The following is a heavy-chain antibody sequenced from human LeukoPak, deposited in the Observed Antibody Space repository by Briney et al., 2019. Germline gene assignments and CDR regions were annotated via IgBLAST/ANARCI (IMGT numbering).Heavy chain of an antibody. CDR3: ANGDYPYYFDY. Sequence: SETLSLTCTVSGGSISSYYWSWIRQPPGKGLEWIGYIYYSGSTNYNPSLKSRVTISVDTSKNQFSLKLSSVTAADTAAYYCANGDYPYYFDYWGQGTLVTVSS. CDR2: IYYSGST. D-gene: IGHD4-17*01. V-gene: IGHV4-59*01. CDR1: GGSISSYY. J-gene: IGHJ4*02.